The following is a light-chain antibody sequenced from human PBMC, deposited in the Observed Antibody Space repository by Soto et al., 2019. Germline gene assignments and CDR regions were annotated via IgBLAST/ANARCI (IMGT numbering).Light chain of an antibody. CDR1: QSVSSSY. J-gene: IGKJ5*01. CDR2: GAS. CDR3: QQRSDWHPIT. V-gene: IGKV3D-20*02. Sequence: EILLTQSPGTLSLSPGERATLSCRASQSVSSSYLAWYQQKPGQAPRLLIYGASSRANGIPDRFSGSGSGTDFTLTLSRLEPEDFAVYYCQQRSDWHPITFGQGTRLEIK.